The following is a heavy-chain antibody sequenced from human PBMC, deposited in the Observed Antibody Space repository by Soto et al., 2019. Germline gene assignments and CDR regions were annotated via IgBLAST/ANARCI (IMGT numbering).Heavy chain of an antibody. CDR1: GFTFSSYS. D-gene: IGHD6-6*01. J-gene: IGHJ6*02. V-gene: IGHV3-21*01. Sequence: PGGSLRLSCAASGFTFSSYSMNWVRQAPGKGLEWVSSISSSSSYIYYADSVKGRFTISRDNAKNSLYLQMNSLRAEDTAVYYCARDRNWGPGAARLSGMDVWGQGTTVTVSS. CDR3: ARDRNWGPGAARLSGMDV. CDR2: ISSSSSYI.